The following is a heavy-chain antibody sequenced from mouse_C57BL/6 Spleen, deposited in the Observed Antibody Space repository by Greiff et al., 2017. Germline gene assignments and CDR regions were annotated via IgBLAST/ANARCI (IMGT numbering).Heavy chain of an antibody. V-gene: IGHV1-54*01. CDR3: ARRGVGREGYVDV. D-gene: IGHD4-1*01. CDR2: INPGSGGT. Sequence: VQLQQSGAELVRPGTSVKVSCKASGYAFTNYLIEWVKQRPGQGLEWIGVINPGSGGTNYNEKFKGKATLTADKSSSTAYMQLSSLTSEDSAVYFCARRGVGREGYVDVWGTGTTVTVSS. CDR1: GYAFTNYL. J-gene: IGHJ1*03.